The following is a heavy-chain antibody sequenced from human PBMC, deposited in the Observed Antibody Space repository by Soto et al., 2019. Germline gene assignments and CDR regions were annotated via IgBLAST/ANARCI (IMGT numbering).Heavy chain of an antibody. J-gene: IGHJ6*03. Sequence: ESGGGLVQPGGSLRLSCAASGFTFSSYSMNWVRQAPGKGLEWVSYISSSSSTIYYADSVKGRFTISRDNAKNSLYLQMNSLRAEDTAVYYCAREKEYYDFWSGTDYYYYYMDVWGKGTTVTVSS. CDR2: ISSSSSTI. D-gene: IGHD3-3*01. CDR1: GFTFSSYS. CDR3: AREKEYYDFWSGTDYYYYYMDV. V-gene: IGHV3-48*01.